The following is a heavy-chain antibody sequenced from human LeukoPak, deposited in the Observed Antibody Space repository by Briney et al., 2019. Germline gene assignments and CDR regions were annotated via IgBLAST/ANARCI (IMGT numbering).Heavy chain of an antibody. CDR1: GGSISSGGYY. V-gene: IGHV4-31*03. CDR3: AKDPVTWSVETFDY. CDR2: IYYSGST. Sequence: SETLSLTCTVSGGSISSGGYYWSWIRQHPGKGLEWIGYIYYSGSTYYNPSLKSRVTISVDTSKNQFSLKLSSVTAADTAVYYCAKDPVTWSVETFDYWGQGTLVTVSS. J-gene: IGHJ4*02. D-gene: IGHD3-3*01.